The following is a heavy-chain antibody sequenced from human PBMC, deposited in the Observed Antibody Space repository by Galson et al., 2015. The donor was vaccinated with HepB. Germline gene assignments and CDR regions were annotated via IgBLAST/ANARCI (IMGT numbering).Heavy chain of an antibody. Sequence: SLRLSCAASGFTFSSYGMHWVRQAPGKGLEWVAVISYDGSNKYYADSVKGRFTISRDNSKNTLYLQMNSLRAEDTAVYYCAKDKDYGARGSEAGYFQHWGQGTLVTVSS. CDR1: GFTFSSYG. D-gene: IGHD4-17*01. V-gene: IGHV3-30*18. CDR3: AKDKDYGARGSEAGYFQH. CDR2: ISYDGSNK. J-gene: IGHJ1*01.